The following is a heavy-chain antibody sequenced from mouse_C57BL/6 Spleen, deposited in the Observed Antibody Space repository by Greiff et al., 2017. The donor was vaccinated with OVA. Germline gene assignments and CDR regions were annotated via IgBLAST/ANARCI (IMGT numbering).Heavy chain of an antibody. CDR1: GYTFTDYY. Sequence: VQLKQSGPELVKPGASVKISCKASGYTFTDYYMNWVKQSHGKSLEWIGDINPNNGGTSYNQKFKGKATLTVDKSSSTAYMELRSLTSEDSAVYYCARSHYYAMDYWGQGTSVTVSS. CDR2: INPNNGGT. CDR3: ARSHYYAMDY. J-gene: IGHJ4*01. V-gene: IGHV1-26*01.